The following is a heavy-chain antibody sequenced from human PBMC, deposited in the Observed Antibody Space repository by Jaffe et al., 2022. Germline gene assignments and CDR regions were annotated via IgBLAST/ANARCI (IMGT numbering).Heavy chain of an antibody. V-gene: IGHV4-39*02. J-gene: IGHJ2*01. Sequence: QLQLQESGPGLVKPSETLSLTCTVSGGSISSSSYYWGWIRQPPGKGLEWIGSIYYSGSTYYNPSLKSRVTISVDTSKNQFSLKLSSVTAADTAVYYCARETTVTTSRVAWYFDLWGRGTLVTVSS. CDR2: IYYSGST. D-gene: IGHD4-17*01. CDR1: GGSISSSSYY. CDR3: ARETTVTTSRVAWYFDL.